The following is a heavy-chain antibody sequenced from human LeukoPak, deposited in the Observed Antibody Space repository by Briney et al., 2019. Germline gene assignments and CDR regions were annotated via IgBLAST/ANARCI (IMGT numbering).Heavy chain of an antibody. D-gene: IGHD5-24*01. V-gene: IGHV4-59*01. Sequence: SETLSLTCTVSGGSIRTYFWSWIRQPPGKGLEWIGYISYSGSTNYNPSLKSRVTISVDTSKNQFSLKLNSMTAADTAVYYCAREEWGEMATDYWGQGTLVTVSS. CDR3: AREEWGEMATDY. J-gene: IGHJ4*02. CDR2: ISYSGST. CDR1: GGSIRTYF.